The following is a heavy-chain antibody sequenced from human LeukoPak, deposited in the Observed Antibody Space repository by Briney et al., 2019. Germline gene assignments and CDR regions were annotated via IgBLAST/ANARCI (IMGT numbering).Heavy chain of an antibody. J-gene: IGHJ3*02. D-gene: IGHD3-10*01. CDR3: ARDRVMDPLVRGVDAFDI. CDR1: GYTFTSYA. V-gene: IGHV1-3*01. Sequence: ASVKVSCKASGYTFTSYAIHWVCQAPGQRLEWMGWINAGNGNTKYSQKFQGRVTITRDTSASTAYMELSSLRSEDTAVYYCARDRVMDPLVRGVDAFDIWGQGTMVTVSS. CDR2: INAGNGNT.